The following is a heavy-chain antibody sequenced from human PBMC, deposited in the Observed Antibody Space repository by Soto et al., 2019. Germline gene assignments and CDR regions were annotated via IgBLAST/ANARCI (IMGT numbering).Heavy chain of an antibody. J-gene: IGHJ4*02. CDR3: ARDPDFDY. CDR1: GFTFSSYA. CDR2: IWYDGSNK. Sequence: PGGSLRLSCAASGFTFSSYAMSWVRQAPGKGLEWVAVIWYDGSNKYYADSVKGRFTISRDNSKNTLYLQMNSLRAVDTAVYYYARDPDFDYWGQGTLVTVSS. V-gene: IGHV3-33*08.